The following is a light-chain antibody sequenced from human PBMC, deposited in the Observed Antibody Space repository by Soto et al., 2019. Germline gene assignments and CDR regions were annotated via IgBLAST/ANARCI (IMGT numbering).Light chain of an antibody. CDR1: QSVVTSF. CDR2: GAS. V-gene: IGKV3-20*01. J-gene: IGKJ1*01. Sequence: EIVLTQSPGTRSLSPGERATLSCRASQSVVTSFLAWYQQKPGQAPSLLIYGASNRATGVPDRFSGSGSGTDFTLTISRLEPEDFAVFYCQVYGSSQWTFGQGTKVEIK. CDR3: QVYGSSQWT.